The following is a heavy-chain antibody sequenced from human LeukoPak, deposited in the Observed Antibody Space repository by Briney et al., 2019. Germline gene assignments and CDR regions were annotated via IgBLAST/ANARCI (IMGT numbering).Heavy chain of an antibody. CDR2: IKQDGSEK. D-gene: IGHD2-15*01. J-gene: IGHJ4*02. CDR1: GFTFSSYW. Sequence: PGGSLRPSCAASGFTFSSYWMSWVRQAPGKGLEWVANIKQDGSEKYYVDSVKGRSTISRDNAKNSLYLQMNSLRAEDTAVYYCARAPYCIGGSCRFDYWGQGTLVTVSS. V-gene: IGHV3-7*03. CDR3: ARAPYCIGGSCRFDY.